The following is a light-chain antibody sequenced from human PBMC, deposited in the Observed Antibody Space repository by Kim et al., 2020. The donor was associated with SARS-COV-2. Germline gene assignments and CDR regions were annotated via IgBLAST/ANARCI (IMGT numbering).Light chain of an antibody. CDR1: VLAKKY. J-gene: IGLJ2*01. CDR2: KDS. V-gene: IGLV3-27*01. Sequence: SPGQTARITCPGDVLAKKYARWFQQKPGQAPVLVIYKDSERPSGIPERFSGSSSGTTVTLTISGAQVEDEADYYCYSGADNNEGVFGGGTQLTVL. CDR3: YSGADNNEGV.